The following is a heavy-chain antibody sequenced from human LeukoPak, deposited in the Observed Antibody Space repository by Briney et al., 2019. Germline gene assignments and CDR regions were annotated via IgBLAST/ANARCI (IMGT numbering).Heavy chain of an antibody. CDR2: IYAGGST. D-gene: IGHD3-16*01. J-gene: IGHJ4*02. Sequence: PGGSLRLSCAASGFTVSSNYMSWVRQAPGKGLEWVSVIYAGGSTYYADSVEGRFTTSRDSSKNTLYLQMNSLRAEDTAVYYCARSLRARSPFDYWGQGTLVTVSS. CDR1: GFTVSSNY. CDR3: ARSLRARSPFDY. V-gene: IGHV3-66*01.